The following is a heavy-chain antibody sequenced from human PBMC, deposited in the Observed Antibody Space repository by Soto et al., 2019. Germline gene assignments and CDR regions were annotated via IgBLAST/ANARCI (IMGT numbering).Heavy chain of an antibody. CDR3: AQRPRIMGAASFDY. CDR1: GYTFTNYD. J-gene: IGHJ4*02. D-gene: IGHD1-26*01. Sequence: QVQLVQSGAEVKKPGASVKVSCKASGYTFTNYDVNWVRQAPGHGLEWMGWISVYNGNTEYAQKYQGRVTMTTDTSTSTAYMELRNLRSDDTAVYYCAQRPRIMGAASFDYWGQGTLVTVAS. V-gene: IGHV1-18*01. CDR2: ISVYNGNT.